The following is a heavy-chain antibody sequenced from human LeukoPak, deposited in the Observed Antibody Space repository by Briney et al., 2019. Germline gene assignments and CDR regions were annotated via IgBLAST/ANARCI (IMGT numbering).Heavy chain of an antibody. Sequence: GGSLRLSCAASGFTVSSNYMTWVRQAPGKGLEWVSFISSSSSHIYYADSVKGRFTISRDNAKNSLYLQMNSLRAEDTAVYSCSDGSVSYWGQGAMPAVSS. J-gene: IGHJ4*02. V-gene: IGHV3-21*01. CDR3: SDGSVSY. CDR2: ISSSSSHI. CDR1: GFTVSSNY. D-gene: IGHD3-10*01.